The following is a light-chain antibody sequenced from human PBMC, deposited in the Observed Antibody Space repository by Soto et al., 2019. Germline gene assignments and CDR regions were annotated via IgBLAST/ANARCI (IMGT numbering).Light chain of an antibody. V-gene: IGKV1-17*01. CDR3: LQHNSYPRT. Sequence: IQMTHFRTSLSASVGDRITITCRASQGIGNDLGWYQQKPGKAPKRPIYAASSLQSGVPSRFSGSGSGTEFTLTISSLQPEDFATYYCLQHNSYPRTFGQGTKVDI. CDR1: QGIGND. CDR2: AAS. J-gene: IGKJ1*01.